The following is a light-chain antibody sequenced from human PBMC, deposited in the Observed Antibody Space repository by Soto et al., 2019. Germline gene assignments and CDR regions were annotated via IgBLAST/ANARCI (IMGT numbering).Light chain of an antibody. CDR3: QQYYSTPYT. CDR1: QSVLYSSNNKNY. J-gene: IGKJ2*01. CDR2: WAS. Sequence: DIVMTQSPDSLAVSLGERATINCKSSQSVLYSSNNKNYLAWYQQKPGQPPKLLIYWASTRESGVPDRFSGSRSGTDFTITISSLQAEDVAVYYCQQYYSTPYTFGQGTKLEIK. V-gene: IGKV4-1*01.